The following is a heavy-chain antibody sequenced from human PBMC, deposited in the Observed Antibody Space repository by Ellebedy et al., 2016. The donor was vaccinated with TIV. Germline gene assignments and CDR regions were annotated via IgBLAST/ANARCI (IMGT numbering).Heavy chain of an antibody. CDR3: ARDKLQNAVAGSNFDY. V-gene: IGHV3-7*01. Sequence: GGSLRLXXAASGFTFRSYWMSWVRQAPGEGLEWVANIKQDGSEQYYVDSVKGRFTISRDNAKNSLFLQMNSLRAEDPAVYYCARDKLQNAVAGSNFDYWGQGALVTVSS. D-gene: IGHD6-19*01. J-gene: IGHJ4*02. CDR2: IKQDGSEQ. CDR1: GFTFRSYW.